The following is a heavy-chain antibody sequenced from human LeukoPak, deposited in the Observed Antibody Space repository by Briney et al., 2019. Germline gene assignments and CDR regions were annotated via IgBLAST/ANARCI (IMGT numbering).Heavy chain of an antibody. J-gene: IGHJ4*02. D-gene: IGHD3-22*01. Sequence: SETLSLTCAVYGGSFSGYYWSWIRQPPGKGLEWIGEINHSGSTNYNPSLKSRVTISVDTSKNQFSLKLSSVTAADTAVYYCARGEYYYDSSGFDYWGQGTLVTVSS. V-gene: IGHV4-34*01. CDR3: ARGEYYYDSSGFDY. CDR2: INHSGST. CDR1: GGSFSGYY.